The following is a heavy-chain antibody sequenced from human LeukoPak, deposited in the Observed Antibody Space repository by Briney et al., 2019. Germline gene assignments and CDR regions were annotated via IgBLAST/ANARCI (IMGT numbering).Heavy chain of an antibody. CDR3: AGQDVVVVPLQSAFFDS. CDR1: GASIRSSRYW. Sequence: SETLSLTCTVSGASIRSSRYWWGWVRQTPGKGLEWIGLISSGGTTFYNPSLKSRGIVSLCSSMTQFSLTLTSVTAADTAIYYCAGQDVVVVPLQSAFFDSWGRGILVTVSS. V-gene: IGHV4-39*07. CDR2: ISSGGTT. D-gene: IGHD2-15*01. J-gene: IGHJ4*02.